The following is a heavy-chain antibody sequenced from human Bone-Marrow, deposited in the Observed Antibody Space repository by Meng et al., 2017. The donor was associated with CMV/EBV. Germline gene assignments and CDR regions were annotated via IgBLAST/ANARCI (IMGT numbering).Heavy chain of an antibody. CDR1: GFTFSSYA. V-gene: IGHV3-23*01. Sequence: GESLKISCAASGFTFSSYAMSWVRQAPGKGLEWVSAISGSGGSTYYADSVKGRFTISRDNSKNTLYLQMNSLRAEDTAVYYCARVTHYYDSSGYVSDVAFDIWSPGTMVTVSS. CDR2: ISGSGGST. D-gene: IGHD3-22*01. CDR3: ARVTHYYDSSGYVSDVAFDI. J-gene: IGHJ3*02.